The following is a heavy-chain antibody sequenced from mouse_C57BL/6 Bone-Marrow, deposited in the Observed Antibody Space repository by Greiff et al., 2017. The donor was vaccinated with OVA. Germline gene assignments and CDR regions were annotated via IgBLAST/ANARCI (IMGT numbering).Heavy chain of an antibody. D-gene: IGHD3-2*02. J-gene: IGHJ4*01. Sequence: EVKVEESGGGLVKPGGSLKLSCAASGFTFSSYTMSWVRQTPEKRLEWVATISGGGGNTYYPDSVKGRITISRDNAKNTLYLQMSSLRSEDTALYYCARKTAQATYYAMDYWGQGTSVTVSS. CDR2: ISGGGGNT. CDR1: GFTFSSYT. CDR3: ARKTAQATYYAMDY. V-gene: IGHV5-9*01.